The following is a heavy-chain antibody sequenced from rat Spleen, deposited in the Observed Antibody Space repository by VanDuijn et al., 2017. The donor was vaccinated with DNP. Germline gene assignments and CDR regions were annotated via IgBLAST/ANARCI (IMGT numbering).Heavy chain of an antibody. CDR2: IIYDGSRT. D-gene: IGHD1-11*01. J-gene: IGHJ4*01. CDR1: GFTFSDYN. Sequence: EVQLVESGGGLVQPGRSLKLSCAASGFTFSDYNMAWVRQAPKKGLEWVATIIYDGSRTYYRDSVKGRFTISRDNAKSTLYLQMNSLRSEDTATYYCTRINYGGYPSYAMDAWGQGTSVTVSS. V-gene: IGHV5-7*01. CDR3: TRINYGGYPSYAMDA.